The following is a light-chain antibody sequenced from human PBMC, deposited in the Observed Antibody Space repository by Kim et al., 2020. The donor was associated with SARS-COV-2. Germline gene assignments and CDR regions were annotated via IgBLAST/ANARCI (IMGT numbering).Light chain of an antibody. CDR1: QSVSSN. CDR2: GAS. CDR3: QQYNDWPTWT. Sequence: PGERATLSCRASQSVSSNVAWYQQKPGQSPRLLIYGASTRATGIPARFSGSGSGTEFTLTISSLQSEDFAVYYCQQYNDWPTWTFGQGTKVEIK. V-gene: IGKV3-15*01. J-gene: IGKJ1*01.